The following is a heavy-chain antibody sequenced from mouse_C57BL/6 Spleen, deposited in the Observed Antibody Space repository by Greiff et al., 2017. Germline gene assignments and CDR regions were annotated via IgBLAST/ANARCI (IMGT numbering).Heavy chain of an antibody. Sequence: EVQLVESGPGLVKPSQSLSLTCSVTGYSITSGYYWNWIRQFPGNKLEWMGYISYDGSNNYNPSLQNRISITRDTSKNQFFLQLNSVTTEDTATYYCARGDDYDGGWFAYWGQGTLVTVSA. CDR3: ARGDDYDGGWFAY. CDR2: ISYDGSN. J-gene: IGHJ3*01. D-gene: IGHD2-4*01. V-gene: IGHV3-6*01. CDR1: GYSITSGYY.